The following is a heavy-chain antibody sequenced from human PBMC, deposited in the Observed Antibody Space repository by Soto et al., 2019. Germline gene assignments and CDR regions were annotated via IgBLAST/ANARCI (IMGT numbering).Heavy chain of an antibody. CDR1: GFTFSSYA. CDR2: ISGSGGST. V-gene: IGHV3-23*01. D-gene: IGHD5-18*01. J-gene: IGHJ4*02. CDR3: ARDVSGYRYAIDY. Sequence: PGGSLRLSCAASGFTFSSYAMSWVRQAPGRGLEWVSAISGSGGSTYYADSVKGRFTISRDNAKNSLYLQMNSLRAEDTAVYYCARDVSGYRYAIDYWGQGTLVTVSS.